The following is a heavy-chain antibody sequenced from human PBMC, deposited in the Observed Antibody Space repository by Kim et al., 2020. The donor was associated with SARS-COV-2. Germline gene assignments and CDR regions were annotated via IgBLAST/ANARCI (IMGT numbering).Heavy chain of an antibody. Sequence: SETLSLTCAVYGGSFSGYYWSWIRQPPGKGLEWIGEINHSGSTNYNPSLKSRVTISVDTSKNQFSLKLSSVTAADTAVYYCARFSKDYDFWSGYPSYYYYGMDVWGQGTTVTVSS. D-gene: IGHD3-3*01. CDR3: ARFSKDYDFWSGYPSYYYYGMDV. CDR1: GGSFSGYY. J-gene: IGHJ6*02. CDR2: INHSGST. V-gene: IGHV4-34*01.